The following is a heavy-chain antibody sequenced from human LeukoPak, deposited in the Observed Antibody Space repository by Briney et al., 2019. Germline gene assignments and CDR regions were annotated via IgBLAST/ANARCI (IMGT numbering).Heavy chain of an antibody. J-gene: IGHJ4*02. D-gene: IGHD6-13*01. CDR3: AKGSGYSSSPPYDY. CDR2: TRYDGSNK. V-gene: IGHV3-30*02. Sequence: PGGSLRLSCAASGFTFSSYGMHWVRQAPGKGLEWVAFTRYDGSNKYYADSVKGRFTISRDNSKNTLYLQMNSLRAEDTAVYYCAKGSGYSSSPPYDYWGQGTLVTVSS. CDR1: GFTFSSYG.